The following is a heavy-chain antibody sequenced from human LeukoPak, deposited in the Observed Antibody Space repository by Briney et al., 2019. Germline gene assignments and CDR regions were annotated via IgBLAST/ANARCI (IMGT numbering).Heavy chain of an antibody. CDR1: GGTFSSYA. D-gene: IGHD6-19*01. V-gene: IGHV1-69*01. J-gene: IGHJ3*02. CDR2: ITPIFGTA. Sequence: SVKVSCKASGGTFSSYAISWVRQAPGQGLEWMGGITPIFGTANYAQKFQGRVTITADESTSTAYMELSSLRSEDTAVYYCATPIAVAPDAFDIWGQGTMVTVSS. CDR3: ATPIAVAPDAFDI.